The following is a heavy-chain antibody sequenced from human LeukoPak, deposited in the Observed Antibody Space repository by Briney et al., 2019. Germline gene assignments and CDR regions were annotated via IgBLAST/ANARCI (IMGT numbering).Heavy chain of an antibody. CDR2: IIPISGTA. J-gene: IGHJ5*02. CDR3: ASLSRGSFEQLGRP. V-gene: IGHV1-69*05. Sequence: SVKVSCKASEGTFSSYAISWVRQAPGQGLEWMGRIIPISGTANYAQKFQGRVTITTDESTSTAYMELSSLRSEDTAVYYCASLSRGSFEQLGRPWGQGTLVTVSS. CDR1: EGTFSSYA. D-gene: IGHD6-6*01.